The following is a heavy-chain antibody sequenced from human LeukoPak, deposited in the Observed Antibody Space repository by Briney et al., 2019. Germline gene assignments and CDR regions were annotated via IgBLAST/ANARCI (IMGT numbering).Heavy chain of an antibody. J-gene: IGHJ6*03. V-gene: IGHV1-69*05. Sequence: WASVKVSCKASGGTFSSYAISWVRQAPGQGLEWMGGIIPIFGTANYAQKFQGRVTITTDESTSTAYMELSSLRSEDTAVYYCARTRFLEWLTYYYYYMDVWGKGTTVTVSS. CDR2: IIPIFGTA. D-gene: IGHD3-3*01. CDR3: ARTRFLEWLTYYYYYMDV. CDR1: GGTFSSYA.